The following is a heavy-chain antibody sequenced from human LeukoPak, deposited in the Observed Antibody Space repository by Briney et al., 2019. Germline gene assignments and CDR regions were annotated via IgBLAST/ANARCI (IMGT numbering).Heavy chain of an antibody. Sequence: PGGSLRLSCASSGFTFSSYAMSWVRQAPGKGLEWVSAISGSGGSTYYADSVKGRFTISRDNSKNTLYLQMNSLRAEDTAVYYCAKGTMVRGVIYDYWGQGTLVTVSS. CDR2: ISGSGGST. V-gene: IGHV3-23*01. D-gene: IGHD3-10*01. CDR1: GFTFSSYA. J-gene: IGHJ4*02. CDR3: AKGTMVRGVIYDY.